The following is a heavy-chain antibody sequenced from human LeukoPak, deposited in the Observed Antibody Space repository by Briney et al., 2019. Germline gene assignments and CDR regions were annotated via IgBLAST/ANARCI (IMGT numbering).Heavy chain of an antibody. J-gene: IGHJ4*02. CDR2: IYSGGNT. Sequence: GGSLRLSCVASGFTVRSNSMSWVRQAPGKGLEWVSTIYSGGNTYYADSVKGRFTFPRDSSKNTLYLLMNSLRAEDTAVYYCARGEWELFYYFDHWGQGTLVTVSS. CDR1: GFTVRSNS. V-gene: IGHV3-66*01. D-gene: IGHD1-26*01. CDR3: ARGEWELFYYFDH.